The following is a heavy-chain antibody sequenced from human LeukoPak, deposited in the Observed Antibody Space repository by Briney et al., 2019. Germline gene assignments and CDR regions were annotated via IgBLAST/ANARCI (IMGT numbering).Heavy chain of an antibody. D-gene: IGHD1-26*01. CDR1: GYTLTELS. Sequence: GASVKVSCKVSGYTLTELSMHWVRQAPGKGLEWMGGFDPEDGETIYAQKFQGRVTMTEDTSTDTAYMELSSLRSEDTAVYYCATGEQWELTSPFDYWGQGTLVTVSS. V-gene: IGHV1-24*01. CDR3: ATGEQWELTSPFDY. CDR2: FDPEDGET. J-gene: IGHJ4*02.